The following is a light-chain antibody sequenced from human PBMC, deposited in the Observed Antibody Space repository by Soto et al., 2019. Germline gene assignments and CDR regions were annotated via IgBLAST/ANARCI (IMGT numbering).Light chain of an antibody. J-gene: IGKJ1*01. V-gene: IGKV3-20*01. CDR3: QQYGSSPVT. Sequence: EIVMTQSPATLSVSPGERATLSCRASQSITRNLAWYQQSPGQAPRLLIYGASTRATGIPDRFSGSGSGTDFTLTISRLEPEDFAEYYCQQYGSSPVTFGQGNKVDIK. CDR2: GAS. CDR1: QSITRN.